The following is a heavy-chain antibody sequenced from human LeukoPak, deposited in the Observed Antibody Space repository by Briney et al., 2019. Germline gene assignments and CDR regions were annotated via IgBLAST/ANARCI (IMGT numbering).Heavy chain of an antibody. V-gene: IGHV1-18*01. CDR2: ISAYNGNT. CDR3: ARVAWGNYCDSSGYYGYFDY. D-gene: IGHD3-22*01. J-gene: IGHJ4*02. CDR1: GYTFTSYG. Sequence: ASVKVSCKASGYTFTSYGISWVRQAPGQGLEWMGWISAYNGNTNYAQKLQGRVTMTTDTPTSTAYMELRSLRSDDTAVYYCARVAWGNYCDSSGYYGYFDYWGQGTLVTVSS.